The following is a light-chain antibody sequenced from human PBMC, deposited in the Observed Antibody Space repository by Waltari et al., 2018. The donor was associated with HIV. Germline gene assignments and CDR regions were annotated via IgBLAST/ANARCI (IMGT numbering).Light chain of an antibody. Sequence: SYELTQPPSVSVSPGQTARITCSGDALPKRYSYRYQQKSGQAPVLVIYKDNKRPSGITERFSGSSSGTMATLTISGAQVEDEADYYCYSTDNNGDRGVFGGGTKVSVL. J-gene: IGLJ2*01. CDR1: ALPKRY. V-gene: IGLV3-10*01. CDR2: KDN. CDR3: YSTDNNGDRGV.